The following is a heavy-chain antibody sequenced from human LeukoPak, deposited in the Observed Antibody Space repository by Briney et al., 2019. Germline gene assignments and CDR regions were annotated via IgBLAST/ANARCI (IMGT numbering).Heavy chain of an antibody. CDR3: ARDRGPQLAHYWYFDL. Sequence: GSSVKVSCKASGGTFSSYAISWVRQAPGQGLEWMGRIIPILGIANYAQKFQGRVTITADKSTSIAYMELSSLRSEDTAVYYCARDRGPQLAHYWYFDLWGRGTLVTVSS. J-gene: IGHJ2*01. CDR1: GGTFSSYA. D-gene: IGHD6-6*01. CDR2: IIPILGIA. V-gene: IGHV1-69*04.